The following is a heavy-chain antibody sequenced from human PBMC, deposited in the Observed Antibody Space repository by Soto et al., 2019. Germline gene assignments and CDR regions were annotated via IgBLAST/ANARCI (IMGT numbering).Heavy chain of an antibody. Sequence: GGSLRLSCAASGFTFSSYAMHWVRQAPGKGLEWVAVISYDGSNKYYADSVKGRYTISRDNSKNTLYLQMNSLRAEDTAVYYCAREGFFDPDFDYWGQGTLVTVSS. V-gene: IGHV3-30-3*01. CDR3: AREGFFDPDFDY. J-gene: IGHJ4*02. CDR1: GFTFSSYA. CDR2: ISYDGSNK. D-gene: IGHD3-9*01.